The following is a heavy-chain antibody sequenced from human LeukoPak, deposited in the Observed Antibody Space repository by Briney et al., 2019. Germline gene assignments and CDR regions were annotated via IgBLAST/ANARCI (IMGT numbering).Heavy chain of an antibody. V-gene: IGHV1-18*01. CDR3: ARVGPSIVGILTGEKYNWFDP. CDR2: ISAYNGNT. CDR1: GYTFTSYG. J-gene: IGHJ5*02. D-gene: IGHD3-9*01. Sequence: ASVKVSCKASGYTFTSYGISWVRQAPGQGLEWMGWISAYNGNTNYAQKLQGRVTMTTDTSTSTAYMELRSLRSDDTAVYYCARVGPSIVGILTGEKYNWFDPWGQGTLVTVSS.